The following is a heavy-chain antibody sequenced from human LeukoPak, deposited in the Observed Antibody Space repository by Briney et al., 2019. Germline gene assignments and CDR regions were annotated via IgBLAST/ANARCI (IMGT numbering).Heavy chain of an antibody. D-gene: IGHD2-2*02. CDR1: GGSFSGYY. Sequence: SETLSLTCAVYGGSFSGYYWSWIRQPPGKGLEWIGEINHSGSTNYNPSLKSRVTISVDTSKNQFSLMLSSVTAADTAVYYCARGLRRYCSSTSCYRGVWGYYYYGMDVWGQGTTVTVSS. CDR2: INHSGST. CDR3: ARGLRRYCSSTSCYRGVWGYYYYGMDV. J-gene: IGHJ6*02. V-gene: IGHV4-34*01.